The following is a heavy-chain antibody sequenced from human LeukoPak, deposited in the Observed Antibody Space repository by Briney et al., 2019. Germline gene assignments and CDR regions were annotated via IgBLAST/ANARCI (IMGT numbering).Heavy chain of an antibody. Sequence: SVKVSCKASGGTFSSYAISWVRQAPGQGLEWMGGIIPIFGTANYAQKFQGRVTMTRDTSISTAYMELSRLRSDDTAVYYCARDLAVAARYYYYYMDVWGKGTTVTISS. J-gene: IGHJ6*03. CDR3: ARDLAVAARYYYYYMDV. V-gene: IGHV1-69*05. CDR1: GGTFSSYA. CDR2: IIPIFGTA. D-gene: IGHD6-19*01.